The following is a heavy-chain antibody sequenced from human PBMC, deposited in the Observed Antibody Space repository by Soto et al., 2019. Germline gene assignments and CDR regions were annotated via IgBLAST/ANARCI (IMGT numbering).Heavy chain of an antibody. Sequence: EVQLLESGGGLVQPGGSLRLSCAASGFTFSSYTMSWVRKAPGKGLQWISAVSGSGGGTYYADSVKGRFTISRDNSKDTLYLQMNNLRAEDTAVYYCAKPPDYNWNDYWGQGTLVTVSS. D-gene: IGHD1-20*01. J-gene: IGHJ4*02. CDR2: VSGSGGGT. CDR3: AKPPDYNWNDY. CDR1: GFTFSSYT. V-gene: IGHV3-23*01.